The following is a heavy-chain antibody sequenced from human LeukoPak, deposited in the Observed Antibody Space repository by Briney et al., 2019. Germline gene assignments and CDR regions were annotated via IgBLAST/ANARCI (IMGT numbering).Heavy chain of an antibody. D-gene: IGHD6-13*01. CDR3: ARRPRAAAGTGLFGY. CDR1: GGSISSSSYY. Sequence: SETLSLTCTVSGGSISSSSYYWGWIRQPPGKGLEWIGSIYYSGSTYYNPSLKSRVTISVDTSKNQFSLKLSSVPAADTAVYYCARRPRAAAGTGLFGYWGQGTLVTVSS. CDR2: IYYSGST. V-gene: IGHV4-39*01. J-gene: IGHJ4*02.